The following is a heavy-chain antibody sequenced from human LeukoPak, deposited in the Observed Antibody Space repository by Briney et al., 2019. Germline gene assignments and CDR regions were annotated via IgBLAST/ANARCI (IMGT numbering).Heavy chain of an antibody. CDR2: ISGTGGSGST. CDR1: GFTFSSYA. J-gene: IGHJ4*02. CDR3: AKPRCSSTSCSLGYFDY. Sequence: GGSMRLSSAVSGFTFSSYAMSWVRQAPGKGLEWVSAISGTGGSGSTYYADSVKGRFTISRDNSKNTLYLQMNSLRAEDTAVYYCAKPRCSSTSCSLGYFDYWGQGTLVTVSS. V-gene: IGHV3-23*01. D-gene: IGHD2-2*01.